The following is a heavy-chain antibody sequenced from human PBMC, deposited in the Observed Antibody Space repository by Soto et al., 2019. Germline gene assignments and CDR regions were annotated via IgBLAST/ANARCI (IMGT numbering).Heavy chain of an antibody. V-gene: IGHV1-69*02. CDR3: AAVAGTSAFVGYFEY. D-gene: IGHD6-19*01. Sequence: QGLLVQSGAEVKKPGSAVKVSCKASGGTFTSYTLSWLRQAPGQGPEWMGRIIPALDIEDYAQKIQGRVTITADTSTSTAYMELRSLTSDDTAVYYCAAVAGTSAFVGYFEYWGQGTLVTVAS. CDR1: GGTFTSYT. CDR2: IIPALDIE. J-gene: IGHJ4*02.